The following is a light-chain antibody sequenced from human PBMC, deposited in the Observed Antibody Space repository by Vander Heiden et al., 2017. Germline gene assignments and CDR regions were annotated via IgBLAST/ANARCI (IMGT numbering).Light chain of an antibody. V-gene: IGLV2-8*01. CDR3: SSYAGSNTAI. Sequence: QSALTQPPSASGSPGQSVTISCTGTSSDVGAYNYVSWYQQHPGKAPKFMIYEVTKRPSGVPDRFSGSKSGNTASLTVSGLQAEDEADYYCSSYAGSNTAIFGGGTKLTVL. CDR2: EVT. J-gene: IGLJ2*01. CDR1: SSDVGAYNY.